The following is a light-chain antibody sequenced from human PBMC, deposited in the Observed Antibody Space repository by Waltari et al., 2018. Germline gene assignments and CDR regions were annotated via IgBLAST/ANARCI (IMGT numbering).Light chain of an antibody. CDR2: DAS. CDR1: QSCTRY. J-gene: IGKJ1*01. V-gene: IGKV3-20*01. CDR3: QHYVRLPVT. Sequence: EIVLTQSPGTLSLSPGETATLSCRASQSCTRYIAWYQHKPGQAPRLLIYDASTSAAGIAGRFSSSRFGTDFTLTISRLEPEYSSVYYCQHYVRLPVTFGQGTKVEI.